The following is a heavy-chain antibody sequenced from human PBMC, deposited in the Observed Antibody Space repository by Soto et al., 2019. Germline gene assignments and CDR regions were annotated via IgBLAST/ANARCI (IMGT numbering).Heavy chain of an antibody. J-gene: IGHJ6*02. CDR3: ARGPFSGSRYYYGMDV. V-gene: IGHV3-33*01. Sequence: QVQLVESGGGVVQPGRSLGLSCAASGFTFSSYGMHWVRQAPGKVLEWVAFIRYDGSNKYYADSVKGRFTISRDNSKNTLYLQVKGLRVEDTAVYYCARGPFSGSRYYYGMDVWGQGTTVTVSS. CDR1: GFTFSSYG. D-gene: IGHD2-15*01. CDR2: IRYDGSNK.